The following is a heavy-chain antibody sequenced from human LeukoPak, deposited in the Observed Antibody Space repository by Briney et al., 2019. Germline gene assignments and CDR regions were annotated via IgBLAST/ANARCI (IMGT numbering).Heavy chain of an antibody. V-gene: IGHV1-46*01. J-gene: IGHJ4*02. CDR1: GYTFTSYG. CDR2: INPSGGST. Sequence: SVKVSCKASGYTFTSYGISWVRQAPGQGLEWMGIINPSGGSTSYAQKFQGRVTMTRDMSTSTVYMELSSLRSEDTAVYYCAREVSSSWYYYRGQGTLVTVSS. CDR3: AREVSSSWYYY. D-gene: IGHD6-13*01.